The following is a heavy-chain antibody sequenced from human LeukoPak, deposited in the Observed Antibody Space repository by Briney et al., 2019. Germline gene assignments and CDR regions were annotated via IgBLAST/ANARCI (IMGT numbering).Heavy chain of an antibody. D-gene: IGHD1-26*01. Sequence: SETLSLTCTISGGSVSDYYWSWIRQSPGKGLEWIGYIYHTGSTSYSPSLKSRVTISVDTSKIQFSLKLSSVTAADTAVYYCARLALQEVGATQTYYLDYWGQGTLVTVSS. V-gene: IGHV4-59*02. J-gene: IGHJ4*02. CDR3: ARLALQEVGATQTYYLDY. CDR1: GGSVSDYY. CDR2: IYHTGST.